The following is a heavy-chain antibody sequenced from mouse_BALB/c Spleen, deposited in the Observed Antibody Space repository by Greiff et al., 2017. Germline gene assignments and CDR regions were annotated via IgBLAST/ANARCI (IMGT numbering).Heavy chain of an antibody. CDR2: IDPSDSYT. CDR1: GYTFTSYW. CDR3: ARGLDGYYFY. J-gene: IGHJ2*01. D-gene: IGHD2-3*01. Sequence: QVQLQQPGAELVKPGASVKLSCKASGYTFTSYWMHWVKQRPGQGLEWIGEIDPSDSYTNYNQKFKGKATLTVDKSSSTAYMQLSSLTSEDSAVYYCARGLDGYYFYWGQGTTLTVSS. V-gene: IGHV1-69*02.